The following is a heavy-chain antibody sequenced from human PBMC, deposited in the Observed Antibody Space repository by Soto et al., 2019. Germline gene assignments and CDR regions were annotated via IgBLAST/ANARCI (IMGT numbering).Heavy chain of an antibody. Sequence: QVQLQESGPGLVKPSQTLSLTCTVSGGSISSGDYYWSWIRQPPGKGLEWIGYIYYRGSTYYNPSLKSRVTISVDTSKNQFSLKLSSVTAADTAVYYCARGHGLGDYYYDGMDVWGQGTTVTVSS. D-gene: IGHD3-10*01. J-gene: IGHJ6*02. CDR2: IYYRGST. CDR3: ARGHGLGDYYYDGMDV. V-gene: IGHV4-30-4*01. CDR1: GGSISSGDYY.